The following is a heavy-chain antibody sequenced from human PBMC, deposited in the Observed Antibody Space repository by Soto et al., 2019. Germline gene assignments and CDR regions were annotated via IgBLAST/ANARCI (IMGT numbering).Heavy chain of an antibody. J-gene: IGHJ3*02. V-gene: IGHV3-30*18. CDR1: GFTFSSYG. CDR2: ISYDGSNK. CDR3: AKGSIVGAHDVFDI. Sequence: PGGSLRLSCAASGFTFSSYGMHWVRQAPGKGLEWVAVISYDGSNKYYADSVKGRFTISRDNSKNTLYLQMNSLRAEDTAVYYCAKGSIVGAHDVFDIWGQGTMVTVSS. D-gene: IGHD1-26*01.